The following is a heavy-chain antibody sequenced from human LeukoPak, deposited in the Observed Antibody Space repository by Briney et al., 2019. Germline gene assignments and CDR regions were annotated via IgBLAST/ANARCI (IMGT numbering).Heavy chain of an antibody. CDR2: INHSGST. CDR1: GGSFSGYY. Sequence: PSETLSLTCAVYGGSFSGYYWSWIRQPSGKGLEWIGEINHSGSTNYNPSLKSRVTISVDTSKNQFSLKLSSVTAADTAVYYCARRYCSSTSCPDWFDPWGQGTLVTVSS. D-gene: IGHD2-2*01. V-gene: IGHV4-34*01. CDR3: ARRYCSSTSCPDWFDP. J-gene: IGHJ5*02.